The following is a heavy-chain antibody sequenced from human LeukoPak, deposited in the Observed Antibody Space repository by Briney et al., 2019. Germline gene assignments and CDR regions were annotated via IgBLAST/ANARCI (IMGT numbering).Heavy chain of an antibody. Sequence: GGSLRLSCAASGFTFSSYAMSWVRQAPGKGLEWVSVIYGGGATYYADSVKGRFTISRDTSKNIVSLQMNDLRAEDTAIYYCARDSANYHFAFWGQGTLVTVSS. V-gene: IGHV3-66*01. CDR3: ARDSANYHFAF. J-gene: IGHJ4*02. CDR2: IYGGGAT. D-gene: IGHD4/OR15-4a*01. CDR1: GFTFSSYA.